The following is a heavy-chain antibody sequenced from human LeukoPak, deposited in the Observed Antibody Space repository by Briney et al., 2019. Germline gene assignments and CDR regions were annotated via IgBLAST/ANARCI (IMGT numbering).Heavy chain of an antibody. CDR2: INSDGSST. J-gene: IGHJ2*01. V-gene: IGHV3-74*01. CDR1: GFTFSSYA. D-gene: IGHD4-23*01. Sequence: GGSLRLSCAASGFTFSSYAMSWVRQAPGKGLVWVSRINSDGSSTSYADSVKGRFTISRDNAKNTLYLQMNSLRAEDTAVYYCARAPGGPPPWYFDLWGRGTLVTVSS. CDR3: ARAPGGPPPWYFDL.